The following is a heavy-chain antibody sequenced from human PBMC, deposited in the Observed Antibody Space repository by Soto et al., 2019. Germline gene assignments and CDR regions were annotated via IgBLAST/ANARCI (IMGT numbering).Heavy chain of an antibody. Sequence: QVQLVESGGGVVQPGRSLRLSCAASGFSFSSYGMHWVRQAPGKGLEWVAVIWYDGSNKHYGDSVTGRFTISRDNSKNTLYLQMNSLRGEDTAVYYCARDGCTGTSCYYFYMYVWGKGTTVTVSS. CDR1: GFSFSSYG. CDR3: ARDGCTGTSCYYFYMYV. V-gene: IGHV3-33*01. D-gene: IGHD2-2*01. CDR2: IWYDGSNK. J-gene: IGHJ6*03.